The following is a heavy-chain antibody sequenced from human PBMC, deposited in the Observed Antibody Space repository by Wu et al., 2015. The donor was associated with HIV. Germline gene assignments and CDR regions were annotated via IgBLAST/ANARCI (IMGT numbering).Heavy chain of an antibody. Sequence: QVQLVQSGAEMKKPGASVKVSCTASGYTFTDYNVHWVRQVPGQGLQWMGNINANSGRTNYAENFQGRVAMTRDTSVNTVYLELETLTSDDTALYFCARGDRFYAILTGYSKNWFDPWGRGNPWSASPQ. D-gene: IGHD3-9*01. J-gene: IGHJ5*02. CDR2: INANSGRT. CDR3: ARGDRFYAILTGYSKNWFDP. V-gene: IGHV1-2*02. CDR1: GYTFTDYN.